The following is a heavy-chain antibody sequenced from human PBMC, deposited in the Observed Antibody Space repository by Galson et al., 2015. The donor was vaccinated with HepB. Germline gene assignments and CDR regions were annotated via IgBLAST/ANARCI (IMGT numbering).Heavy chain of an antibody. CDR1: GFSLSTSGVG. Sequence: PALVKPTQTLTLTCTFSGFSLSTSGVGVGWIRQPPGKALEWLALIYWDDDKRYSPSLKSRLTITKDTSKNQVVLTMTNMDPVDTATYYCAHRSGSYNLGGLRKGFYFDYWGQGTLVTVSS. CDR3: AHRSGSYNLGGLRKGFYFDY. CDR2: IYWDDDK. D-gene: IGHD1-26*01. J-gene: IGHJ4*02. V-gene: IGHV2-5*02.